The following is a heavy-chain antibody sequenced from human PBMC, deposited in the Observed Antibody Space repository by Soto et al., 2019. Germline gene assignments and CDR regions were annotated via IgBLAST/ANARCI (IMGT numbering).Heavy chain of an antibody. Sequence: SVKVSCKASGGTFSSYAISWVRQAPGQGLEWMGGIIPIFGTANYAQKFQGRVTITADESTSTAYMELSSLRSEDTAVYYCARTRLKRGDYGQYYFDYWGQGTLVTISS. CDR1: GGTFSSYA. CDR3: ARTRLKRGDYGQYYFDY. CDR2: IIPIFGTA. V-gene: IGHV1-69*13. D-gene: IGHD4-17*01. J-gene: IGHJ4*02.